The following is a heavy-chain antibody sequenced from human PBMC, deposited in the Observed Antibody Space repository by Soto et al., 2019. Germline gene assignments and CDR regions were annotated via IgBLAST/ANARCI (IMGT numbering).Heavy chain of an antibody. CDR3: TRGGTLWNPGY. J-gene: IGHJ4*02. Sequence: SETLSLTCTVSGGSISSSSYSWSWIRQPPGKGLEWIGYIYYSGSTYYSPSLKSRVTISVDTTKNQFSLKLSSVTATDTAMYFCTRGGTLWNPGYWGQGTLVTVSS. CDR2: IYYSGST. V-gene: IGHV4-39*01. D-gene: IGHD1-1*01. CDR1: GGSISSSSYS.